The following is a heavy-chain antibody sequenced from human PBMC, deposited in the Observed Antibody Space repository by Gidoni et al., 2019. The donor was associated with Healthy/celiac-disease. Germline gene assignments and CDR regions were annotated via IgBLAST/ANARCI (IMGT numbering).Heavy chain of an antibody. V-gene: IGHV3-7*01. Sequence: FTFSSYWKSWVRQAPGKGLEGVANIKQDGSEKYYVDSVKGRFTISRDNAKNSLYLQMNSLRAEDTAVYYCAREVRIAPYYYDSSGYYYFDYWGQGTLVTVSS. CDR2: IKQDGSEK. CDR1: FTFSSYW. D-gene: IGHD3-22*01. CDR3: AREVRIAPYYYDSSGYYYFDY. J-gene: IGHJ4*02.